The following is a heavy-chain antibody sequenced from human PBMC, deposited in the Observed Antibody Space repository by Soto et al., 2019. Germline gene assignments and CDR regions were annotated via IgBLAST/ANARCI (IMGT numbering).Heavy chain of an antibody. CDR2: INHSGST. V-gene: IGHV4-34*01. J-gene: IGHJ5*02. CDR3: ARGTAKGYFS. D-gene: IGHD6-13*01. Sequence: SETLSLTCAVYGGSFSGYYWSWIRQPPGKGLEWIGEINHSGSTNYNPSLKSRVTISVDTSKNQFSLKLSSVTAADTAVYYCARGTAKGYFSWGQGTLVTVSS. CDR1: GGSFSGYY.